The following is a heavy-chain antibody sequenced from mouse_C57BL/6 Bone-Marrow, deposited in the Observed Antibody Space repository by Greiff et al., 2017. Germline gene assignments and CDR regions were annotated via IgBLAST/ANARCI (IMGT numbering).Heavy chain of an antibody. V-gene: IGHV1-66*01. CDR1: GYSFTSYY. CDR3: ASYDYDGVFAY. CDR2: IYPGSGNT. Sequence: QVQLQQSGPELVKPGASVKISCKASGYSFTSYYIHWVKQRPGQGLEWIGWIYPGSGNTKYNEKFKGKATLTADTSSSTAYMQLSSLTSEDSAVYYCASYDYDGVFAYWGQGTLVTVSA. J-gene: IGHJ3*01. D-gene: IGHD2-4*01.